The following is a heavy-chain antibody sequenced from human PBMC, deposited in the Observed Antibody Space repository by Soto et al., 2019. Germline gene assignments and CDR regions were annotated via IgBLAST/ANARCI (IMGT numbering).Heavy chain of an antibody. CDR2: ISGYNGDT. Sequence: QVQLVQSGAEVRQPGASVKVSCKASGYTFSTYGISWVRQAPGQGLEWMGWISGYNGDTNYAQKVQGRLTMTTDTSTRTAYMELRSLRSDDTAVDYCARDRQLAAAGTCFDYWGQGTLVTVSS. V-gene: IGHV1-18*01. D-gene: IGHD6-13*01. CDR1: GYTFSTYG. CDR3: ARDRQLAAAGTCFDY. J-gene: IGHJ4*02.